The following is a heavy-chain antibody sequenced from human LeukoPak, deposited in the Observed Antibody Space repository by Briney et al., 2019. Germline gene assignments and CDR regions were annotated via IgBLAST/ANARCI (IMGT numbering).Heavy chain of an antibody. CDR3: ARDARVTMVRGVTNRQYYYYYMDV. V-gene: IGHV4-4*07. CDR1: GGSISSYY. CDR2: IYTSGST. Sequence: PSETPSLTCTVSGGSISSYYWSWIRQPAGKGLEWIGRIYTSGSTNYNPSLKSRVTMSVDTSKNQFSLKLSSVTAADTAVYYCARDARVTMVRGVTNRQYYYYYMDVWGKGTTVTISS. D-gene: IGHD3-10*01. J-gene: IGHJ6*03.